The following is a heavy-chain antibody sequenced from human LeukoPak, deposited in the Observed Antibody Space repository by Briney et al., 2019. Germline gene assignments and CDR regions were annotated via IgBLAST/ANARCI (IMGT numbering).Heavy chain of an antibody. Sequence: PSETLSLTCTVSGGSISSGSYYWSWIRQPAGKGLEWIGRIYTSGSTNYNPSLKSRVTISVDTSKNQFSLKLSSVTAADTAVYYCARVRAVVVVAAGWIYYYYYMDVWGKGTTVTVSS. CDR2: IYTSGST. J-gene: IGHJ6*03. CDR3: ARVRAVVVVAAGWIYYYYYMDV. V-gene: IGHV4-61*02. CDR1: GGSISSGSYY. D-gene: IGHD2-15*01.